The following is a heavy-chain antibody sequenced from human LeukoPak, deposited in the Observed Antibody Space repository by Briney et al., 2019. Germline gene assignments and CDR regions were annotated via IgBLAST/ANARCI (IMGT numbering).Heavy chain of an antibody. CDR3: ARHPFSAPFDY. D-gene: IGHD6-19*01. Sequence: PSETLSLTCTVSGGSVNNYYWSWFRRPPGKGLEWIAYVYQTGDTRYNPSLKSRLSISLDTSKNQFSLQLRSVTATDTAVYYCARHPFSAPFDYWGQGILVTVSS. CDR1: GGSVNNYY. V-gene: IGHV4-59*08. J-gene: IGHJ4*02. CDR2: VYQTGDT.